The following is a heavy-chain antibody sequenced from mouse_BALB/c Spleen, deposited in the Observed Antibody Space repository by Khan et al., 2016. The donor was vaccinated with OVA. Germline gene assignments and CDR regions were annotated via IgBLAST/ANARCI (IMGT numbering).Heavy chain of an antibody. V-gene: IGHV1S136*01. CDR2: INPYNAGT. Sequence: VQLQQPGPELVEPGASVKMSCKASGYTFTNYVMHWVKQKPGQGLEWIGYINPYNAGTRYNEKFKGKATPPSAITSNTAYMELSSLTSEDSAVYYCARGASSWDFSFPYWGQGTLVTVSA. CDR1: GYTFTNYV. CDR3: ARGASSWDFSFPY. J-gene: IGHJ3*01. D-gene: IGHD4-1*01.